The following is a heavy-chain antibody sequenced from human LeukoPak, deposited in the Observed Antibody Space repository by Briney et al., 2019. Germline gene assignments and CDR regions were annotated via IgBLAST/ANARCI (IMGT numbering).Heavy chain of an antibody. D-gene: IGHD3-16*02. V-gene: IGHV4-4*02. CDR1: GGSISSSNW. CDR2: IYHSGST. CDR3: ARARPVTYYDYVWGSYRYTGNYYGMDV. J-gene: IGHJ6*02. Sequence: SETLSLTCAVSGGSISSSNWWSWVRQPPGKGLEWIGEIYHSGSTNYNPSLKSRVAISVDTSKNQFSLKLSSVTAADTAVYYCARARPVTYYDYVWGSYRYTGNYYGMDVWGQGTTVTVSS.